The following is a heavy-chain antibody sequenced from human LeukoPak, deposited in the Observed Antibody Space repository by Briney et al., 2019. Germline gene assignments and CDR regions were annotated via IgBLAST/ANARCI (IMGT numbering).Heavy chain of an antibody. J-gene: IGHJ6*02. CDR3: ARSHYYDSSGYFSYYNGMDV. V-gene: IGHV3-74*01. CDR2: VNSDGSST. Sequence: PGGSLRLSCAASGFTFTSYWMHWVRQAPGKGLVWASRVNSDGSSTRYADSVKGRFTISRDNAKNTLYLQMNSLRAEDTAVYYCARSHYYDSSGYFSYYNGMDVWGQGTTVTVSS. CDR1: GFTFTSYW. D-gene: IGHD3-22*01.